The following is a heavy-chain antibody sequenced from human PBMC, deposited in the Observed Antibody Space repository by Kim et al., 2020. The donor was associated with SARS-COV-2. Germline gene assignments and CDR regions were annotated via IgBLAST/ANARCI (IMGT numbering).Heavy chain of an antibody. Sequence: ASVKVSCKASGYTFTSYAMNWVRQAPGQGLEWMGWINTNTGNPTYAQGFTGRFVFSLDTSVSTAYLQISSLKAEDTAVYYCAREAXXGGDCYFYWYFDLWGRGTXVTVSS. V-gene: IGHV7-4-1*02. CDR1: GYTFTSYA. J-gene: IGHJ2*01. CDR2: INTNTGNP. CDR3: AREAXXGGDCYFYWYFDL. D-gene: IGHD2-21*02.